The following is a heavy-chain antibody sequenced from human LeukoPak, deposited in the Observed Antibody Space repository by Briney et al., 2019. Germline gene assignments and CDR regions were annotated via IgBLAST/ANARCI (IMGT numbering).Heavy chain of an antibody. V-gene: IGHV3-30*02. CDR1: GFTFSTYG. J-gene: IGHJ4*02. D-gene: IGHD4-17*01. Sequence: PGGSLRLSCAASGFTFSTYGVHWVRQAPGKGLEWVAFIRSDGSNKYYADSVKGRFTISRDNSKNTLYLQMNSLRAEDTAVYHCAKDDTTVTTFDYWGQGTPVTVSS. CDR3: AKDDTTVTTFDY. CDR2: IRSDGSNK.